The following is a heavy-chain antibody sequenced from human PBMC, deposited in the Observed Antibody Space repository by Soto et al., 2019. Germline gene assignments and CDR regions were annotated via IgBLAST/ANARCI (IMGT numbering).Heavy chain of an antibody. CDR1: GFTVSSNY. J-gene: IGHJ6*02. CDR3: ASTLLSSYYYYYCMDV. CDR2: IYSGGST. Sequence: GGSLRLSCAASGFTVSSNYMSWVRQAPGKGLEWVSVIYSGGSTYYEDSVKGGFTISRDNSKNTLYLQMNSLRSEDTAVYYCASTLLSSYYYYYCMDVWGQGTTVTVSS. V-gene: IGHV3-66*01.